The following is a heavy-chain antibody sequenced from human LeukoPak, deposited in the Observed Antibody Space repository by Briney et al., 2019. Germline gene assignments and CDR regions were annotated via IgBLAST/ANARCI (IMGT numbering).Heavy chain of an antibody. Sequence: HSGGSLRLSCAASGFTFSSYAMSWVRQAPGKGLEWVSAISGSGGSTYYADSVKGRFTISRDNSKNTLYLQMDSLTVGDTAIYYCAKDRGITARPYAFDSWGHGTLVTVSS. V-gene: IGHV3-23*01. CDR2: ISGSGGST. CDR3: AKDRGITARPYAFDS. J-gene: IGHJ4*01. CDR1: GFTFSSYA. D-gene: IGHD6-6*01.